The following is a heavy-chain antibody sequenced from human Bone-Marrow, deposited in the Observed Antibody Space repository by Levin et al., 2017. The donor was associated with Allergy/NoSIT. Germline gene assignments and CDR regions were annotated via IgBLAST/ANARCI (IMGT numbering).Heavy chain of an antibody. D-gene: IGHD3-10*01. CDR2: MNPNSGKA. J-gene: IGHJ5*02. CDR1: GYTFNSYD. Sequence: ASVKVSCKASGYTFNSYDINWVRQAPGQGLEWMGWMNPNSGKAGSAQRFQGRITMTRNTSINIAYMEISSLRSDDTAVYYCARARGSGSFPTWGQGTLVIVSP. CDR3: ARARGSGSFPT. V-gene: IGHV1-8*01.